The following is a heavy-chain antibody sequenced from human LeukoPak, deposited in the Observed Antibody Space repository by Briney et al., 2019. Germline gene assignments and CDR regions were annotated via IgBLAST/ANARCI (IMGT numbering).Heavy chain of an antibody. J-gene: IGHJ6*03. D-gene: IGHD2-8*01. V-gene: IGHV1-2*06. CDR2: INPNSGDP. CDR3: ARSARHCNNGVCFTDYYIDL. CDR1: GYTFTDSY. Sequence: ASVKVSCKTSGYTFTDSYIHWVRQAPGQGLEWMGRINPNSGDPDYPQKFQGRVTMTRDTSISTAYMEMSSLASDDAAVYYCARSARHCNNGVCFTDYYIDLWGKGTTVIVSS.